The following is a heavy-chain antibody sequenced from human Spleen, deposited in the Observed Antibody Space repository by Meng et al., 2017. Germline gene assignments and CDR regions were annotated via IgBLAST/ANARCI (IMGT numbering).Heavy chain of an antibody. CDR3: ASGRGYDLFVYNLLWTYGMDV. CDR2: INHSGST. CDR1: GFTFSRYE. Sequence: GSLRLSCAVSGFTFSRYEMNWVRQPPGKGLEWIGEINHSGSTNYNPSLKSRVTISVDTSKNQFSLKLSSVTAADTAVYYCASGRGYDLFVYNLLWTYGMDVWGQGTTVTVSS. D-gene: IGHD5-12*01. J-gene: IGHJ6*02. V-gene: IGHV4-34*01.